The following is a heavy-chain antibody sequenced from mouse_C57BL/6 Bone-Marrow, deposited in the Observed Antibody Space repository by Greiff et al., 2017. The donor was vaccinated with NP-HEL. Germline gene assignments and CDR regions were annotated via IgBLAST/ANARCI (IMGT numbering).Heavy chain of an antibody. CDR3: ARRPVVATNYYAMDY. Sequence: EVMLVESGGDLVKPGGSLKLSCAASGFTFSSSGMSWVRQTPDKRLEWVATISSGGSYTYYPDSVKGRFTISRDNATNTLYLQRSSLKSEDTAMYYCARRPVVATNYYAMDYWGQGTSVTVSS. CDR2: ISSGGSYT. CDR1: GFTFSSSG. J-gene: IGHJ4*01. D-gene: IGHD1-1*01. V-gene: IGHV5-6*02.